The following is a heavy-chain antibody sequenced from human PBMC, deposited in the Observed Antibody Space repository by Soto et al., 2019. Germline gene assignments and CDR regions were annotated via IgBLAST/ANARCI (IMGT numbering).Heavy chain of an antibody. CDR1: GFTFSSYW. J-gene: IGHJ6*02. CDR2: INSDGSST. Sequence: EVQLVESGGGLVQPGGSLRLSCAASGFTFSSYWMHWVRQAPGKGLVWVSRINSDGSSTSYADSMKGRFTISRDNAKNTLYLQMNSLRAEDTAVYYCARGLKGYYGVDVWGQGTTVTVSS. V-gene: IGHV3-74*01. CDR3: ARGLKGYYGVDV. D-gene: IGHD3-16*01.